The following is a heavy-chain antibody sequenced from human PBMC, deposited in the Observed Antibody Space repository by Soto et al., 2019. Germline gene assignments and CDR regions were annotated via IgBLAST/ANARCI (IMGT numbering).Heavy chain of an antibody. Sequence: GGSLRLSCAASGFTFRSYAMTWVRQAPGEGLAWVSAISASGGSTYYADSVKGRFTISRDNSRNTLYLEMNSLRAEDTAVYFCAKAITVTARSHYWGQGTLVTVSS. D-gene: IGHD4-17*01. CDR3: AKAITVTARSHY. J-gene: IGHJ4*02. CDR1: GFTFRSYA. V-gene: IGHV3-23*01. CDR2: ISASGGST.